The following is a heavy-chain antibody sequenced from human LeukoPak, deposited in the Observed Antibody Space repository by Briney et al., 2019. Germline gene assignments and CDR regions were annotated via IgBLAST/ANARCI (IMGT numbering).Heavy chain of an antibody. CDR3: ARVTYGSGTYGAFDY. CDR2: ISGSGDNT. J-gene: IGHJ4*02. Sequence: PGGSLRLSCAASGFTFSSHGMSWVRQAPGKGLEGVSTISGSGDNTYYADSVKGLFIISRDNSKNTLYLQMNSLRAEDTAVYYCARVTYGSGTYGAFDYWGQGTLVTVSS. CDR1: GFTFSSHG. V-gene: IGHV3-23*01. D-gene: IGHD3-10*01.